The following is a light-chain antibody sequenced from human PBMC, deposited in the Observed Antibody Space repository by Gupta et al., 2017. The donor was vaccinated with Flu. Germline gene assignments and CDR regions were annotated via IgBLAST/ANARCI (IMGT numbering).Light chain of an antibody. V-gene: IGLV2-14*01. CDR1: SSDVGGSNY. CDR2: DVT. CDR3: SSYTSTNTFYV. Sequence: QSALTPPASVSGSPGQSITISCTGTSSDVGGSNYVSWYQQHPGKAPKLIIYDVTNRPSGVSSRFSGSKSGNTASLTISGLEAEEESDYFCSSYTSTNTFYVFGTGTKVTVL. J-gene: IGLJ1*01.